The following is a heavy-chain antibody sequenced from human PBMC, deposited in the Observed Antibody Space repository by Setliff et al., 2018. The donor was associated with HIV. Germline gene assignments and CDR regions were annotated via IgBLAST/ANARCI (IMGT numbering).Heavy chain of an antibody. V-gene: IGHV4-31*03. Sequence: SETLSLTCTVSGGSISSGGYYWSWIRQHPGKGLEWIGYIYYSGSTYYNPSLKSRVTISVDTSKNQFSLKLSSVTAADTAVYXXXXXAREGVIVSVYYSYMDVXXKGXTVXXXS. J-gene: IGHJ6*03. CDR2: IYYSGST. CDR1: GGSISSGGYY. CDR3: XXXAREGVIVSVYYSYMDV. D-gene: IGHD3-16*02.